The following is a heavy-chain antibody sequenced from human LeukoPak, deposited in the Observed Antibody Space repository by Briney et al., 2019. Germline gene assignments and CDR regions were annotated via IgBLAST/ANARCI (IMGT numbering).Heavy chain of an antibody. D-gene: IGHD3-3*01. Sequence: SETLSLTCTVSGGSLSSYYWSWVRQPARKGLEWIWRIYTSGSTNFNPSLKSRVTISVDKSKNQFSLKLSSVTAADTAVYYCASAGVVIPIPNWYFDLWGRGTLVTVSS. V-gene: IGHV4-4*07. CDR3: ASAGVVIPIPNWYFDL. CDR2: IYTSGST. J-gene: IGHJ2*01. CDR1: GGSLSSYY.